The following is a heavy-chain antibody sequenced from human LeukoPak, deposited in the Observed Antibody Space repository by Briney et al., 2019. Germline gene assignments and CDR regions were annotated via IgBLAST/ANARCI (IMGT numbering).Heavy chain of an antibody. CDR3: ARDSGYYDSSGYYFDY. J-gene: IGHJ4*02. D-gene: IGHD3-22*01. Sequence: QPGGSLRLSCTGSGFIFSTYYINWVRQAPGKGLEWVAVIWYDGSNKYYADSVKGRFTISRDNSKNTLYLQMNSLRAEDTAVYYCARDSGYYDSSGYYFDYWGQGTLVTVSS. CDR1: GFIFSTYY. V-gene: IGHV3-33*08. CDR2: IWYDGSNK.